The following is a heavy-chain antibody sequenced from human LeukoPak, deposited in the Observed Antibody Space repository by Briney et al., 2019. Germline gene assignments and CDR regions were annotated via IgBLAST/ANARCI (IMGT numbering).Heavy chain of an antibody. D-gene: IGHD2-21*01. CDR1: GYSISSGYF. CDR3: ARNEDVVMGDFDY. Sequence: PSETLSLTCTVSGYSISSGYFWGWIRPPPGKGLEWIGTIYHSGRTYYNPSVKSRVTISLDTSKNQFSLKLSSVTAADTALYYCARNEDVVMGDFDYWGQGTLVTVSS. CDR2: IYHSGRT. V-gene: IGHV4-38-2*02. J-gene: IGHJ4*02.